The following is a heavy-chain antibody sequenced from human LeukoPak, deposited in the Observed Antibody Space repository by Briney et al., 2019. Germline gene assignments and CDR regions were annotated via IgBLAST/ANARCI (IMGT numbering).Heavy chain of an antibody. CDR3: ARETEYYGSGTYYGFYFDY. V-gene: IGHV1-18*01. CDR1: AYTFTNYG. Sequence: GASVKVSCKASAYTFTNYGISWVRQAPGQGLEWMGWISGYNGNTNYAQKFQGRVTMTTDTSTNTAYMELRSLTSDDTAVYYCARETEYYGSGTYYGFYFDYWGQGTPATVSS. D-gene: IGHD3-10*01. J-gene: IGHJ4*02. CDR2: ISGYNGNT.